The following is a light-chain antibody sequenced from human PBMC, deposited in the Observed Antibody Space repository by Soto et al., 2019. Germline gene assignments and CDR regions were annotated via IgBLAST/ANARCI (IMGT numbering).Light chain of an antibody. CDR2: VAS. CDR1: QSVSSSY. V-gene: IGKV3-20*01. Sequence: ESVVPQSPGTLSLSPGERATLSCMASQSVSSSYLAWYQPKPGQAPRLLIYVASSRATDIPDRFSGSGSGTDFTLTISRLEPEDFAVYYCQQYGRSPGYTFGQGTKLEIK. CDR3: QQYGRSPGYT. J-gene: IGKJ2*01.